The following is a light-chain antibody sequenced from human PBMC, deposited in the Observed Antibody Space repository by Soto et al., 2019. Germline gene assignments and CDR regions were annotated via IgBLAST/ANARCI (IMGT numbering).Light chain of an antibody. V-gene: IGKV3-20*01. CDR3: QLYHSSSYT. CDR1: QSVTSSY. J-gene: IGKJ2*01. CDR2: GAS. Sequence: EIVLTQSPGTLSLSPGERATLSCRASQSVTSSYLAWYQQKPGQAPRLLIYGASRRATDIPDRFSGSGSGTDFTLTISRLEPEDFAVYYCQLYHSSSYTFGQGTKLESK.